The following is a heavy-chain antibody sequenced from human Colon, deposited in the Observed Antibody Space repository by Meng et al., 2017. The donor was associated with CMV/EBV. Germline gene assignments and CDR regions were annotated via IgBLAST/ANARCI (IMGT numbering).Heavy chain of an antibody. Sequence: VQLGQSGAKVKKPGASVKVSCKASGYTFTGYYMHWVRQAPGQGLEWMGWINPNSGGTNYAQKFQGRVTMTRDTSISTAYMELSRLRSDDTAVYYCARDLRVWFGEFKNWGQGTLVTVSS. D-gene: IGHD3-10*01. V-gene: IGHV1-2*02. CDR3: ARDLRVWFGEFKN. CDR1: GYTFTGYY. J-gene: IGHJ4*02. CDR2: INPNSGGT.